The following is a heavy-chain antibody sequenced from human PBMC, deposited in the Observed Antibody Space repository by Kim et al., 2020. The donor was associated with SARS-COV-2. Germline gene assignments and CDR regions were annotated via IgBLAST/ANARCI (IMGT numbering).Heavy chain of an antibody. J-gene: IGHJ6*02. CDR3: ARDRQLDGGEIYYYYGMDV. V-gene: IGHV4-31*02. Sequence: RVTISVDTSKNQFSLKLSSVTAADTVVYYCARDRQLDGGEIYYYYGMDVWGQGTTVTVSS. D-gene: IGHD6-6*01.